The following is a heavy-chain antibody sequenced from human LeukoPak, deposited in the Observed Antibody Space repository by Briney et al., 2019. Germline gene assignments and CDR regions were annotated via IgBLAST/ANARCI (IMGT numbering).Heavy chain of an antibody. CDR2: IIPIFGTA. D-gene: IGHD3-9*01. CDR1: GGTFSSYA. J-gene: IGHJ3*02. Sequence: ASVKVPCKASGGTFSSYAISWVRQAPGQGLEWMGGIIPIFGTANYAQKFQGRVTITADESTSTAYMKLSSLRSEDTAVYYCARVLRYFDWLLAAGAFDIWGQGTMVTVSS. CDR3: ARVLRYFDWLLAAGAFDI. V-gene: IGHV1-69*01.